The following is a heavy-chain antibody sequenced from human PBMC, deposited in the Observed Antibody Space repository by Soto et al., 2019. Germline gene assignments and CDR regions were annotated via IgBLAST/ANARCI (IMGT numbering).Heavy chain of an antibody. Sequence: GGSLRLSCAASGFTFSSYAMHWVRQAPGKGLEWVAVISYDGSNKYYADSVKGRFTISRDNSKNTLYLQMNSLRAEDTAVYYCARGGPAFDVDTAISDALDIWGQGTMVTVSS. CDR2: ISYDGSNK. V-gene: IGHV3-30*04. J-gene: IGHJ3*02. CDR1: GFTFSSYA. D-gene: IGHD5-18*01. CDR3: ARGGPAFDVDTAISDALDI.